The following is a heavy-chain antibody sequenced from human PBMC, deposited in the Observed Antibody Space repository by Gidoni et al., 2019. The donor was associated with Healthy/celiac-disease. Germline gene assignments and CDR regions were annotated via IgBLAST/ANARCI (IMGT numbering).Heavy chain of an antibody. Sequence: QVQLVESGGGVVQPGRSLRLSCAASGFTFSSYDMHWVRQAPGKGLEWVAVISYDGSNKYYADSVKGRFTISRDNSKNTLYLQMNSLRAEDTAVYYCARDIPLGYCSSTSCYGGYAFDYWGQGTLVTVSS. J-gene: IGHJ4*02. V-gene: IGHV3-30-3*01. D-gene: IGHD2-2*03. CDR3: ARDIPLGYCSSTSCYGGYAFDY. CDR2: ISYDGSNK. CDR1: GFTFSSYD.